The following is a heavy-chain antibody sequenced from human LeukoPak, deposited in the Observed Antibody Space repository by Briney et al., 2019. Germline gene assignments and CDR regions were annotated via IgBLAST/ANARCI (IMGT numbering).Heavy chain of an antibody. V-gene: IGHV1-46*01. Sequence: EASVKVSCKASGYTFTTYYLHWVRQAPGHGLELMGLINPSDGSTTYAQKFQGRVTMTRDTSTSTVFMELSSLRYEDTAVYYCARDRQGSYYGLDVWGQGTTVTVSS. CDR1: GYTFTTYY. CDR2: INPSDGST. CDR3: ARDRQGSYYGLDV. J-gene: IGHJ6*02.